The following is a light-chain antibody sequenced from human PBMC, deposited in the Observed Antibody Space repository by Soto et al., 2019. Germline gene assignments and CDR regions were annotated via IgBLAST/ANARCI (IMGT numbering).Light chain of an antibody. CDR3: QQYGVTPPNT. V-gene: IGKV3-20*01. CDR2: GAS. J-gene: IGKJ4*01. Sequence: EIVLTQSPGTLSLSPGERVTLSCRASQIVSSTYLAWFQQKAGQAPRLLIYGASTRATGIPDRFSGSGSGTDFTLTISGLEPEDFALYYCQQYGVTPPNTFGGGTKVEV. CDR1: QIVSSTY.